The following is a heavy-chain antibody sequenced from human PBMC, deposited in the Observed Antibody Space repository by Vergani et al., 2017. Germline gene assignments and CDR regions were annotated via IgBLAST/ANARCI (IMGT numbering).Heavy chain of an antibody. CDR3: ARSIGYCTSGSCRPYYFDL. CDR2: VNFVTGAA. Sequence: QVQLVQSGAAVKKPGASEKVSCTASGYIFKNYYMHWLRLAPGQGFQWMGIVNFVTGAATSPQKFEGRITMTRDTSTATFYMDLSSLKYEDTAIYYCARSIGYCTSGSCRPYYFDLFGQATLVTVSS. V-gene: IGHV1-46*02. J-gene: IGHJ4*02. D-gene: IGHD2-15*01. CDR1: GYIFKNYY.